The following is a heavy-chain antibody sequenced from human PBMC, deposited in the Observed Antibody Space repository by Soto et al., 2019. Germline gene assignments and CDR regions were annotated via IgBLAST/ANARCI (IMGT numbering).Heavy chain of an antibody. Sequence: SETLSLTCTVSGGSVSSGSHYWSWIRQPPGKGLEWIGQIFYSGSTNYNPSLKSRVTISVDTSKNQFSLELSSVTAADTAVYFCARDFCGGDCSDDYYYSAMDVWGQGTTVTVSS. V-gene: IGHV4-61*01. CDR1: GGSVSSGSHY. CDR3: ARDFCGGDCSDDYYYSAMDV. J-gene: IGHJ6*02. CDR2: IFYSGST. D-gene: IGHD2-21*02.